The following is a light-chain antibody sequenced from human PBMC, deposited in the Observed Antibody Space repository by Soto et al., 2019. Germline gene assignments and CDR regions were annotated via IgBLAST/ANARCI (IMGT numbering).Light chain of an antibody. CDR2: AAS. CDR1: PAISNY. J-gene: IGKJ2*01. CDR3: QKYNSDPYT. Sequence: DIPMTQSPSSLAASVGDRVTITCRASPAISNYLAWYQQKPGKVPKLLIYAASTLQSGVPSRFSGSGSGTDFTLTISSLQPEDVATYYCQKYNSDPYTFGQGTRLEIK. V-gene: IGKV1-27*01.